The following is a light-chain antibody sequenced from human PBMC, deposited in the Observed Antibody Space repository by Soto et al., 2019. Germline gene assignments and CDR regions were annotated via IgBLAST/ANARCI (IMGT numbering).Light chain of an antibody. CDR3: EQYNNWPPIT. J-gene: IGKJ5*01. CDR2: YAS. V-gene: IGKV3-15*01. CDR1: QSVSNN. Sequence: EIMMTQSPATLSVSPGVRATLSCRASQSVSNNLAWYKQKPGQTPSHLIYYASTRATGIPARFRSSGSGTEFTLITSSLQSEDFALYDCEQYNNWPPITFGQGTRLEIK.